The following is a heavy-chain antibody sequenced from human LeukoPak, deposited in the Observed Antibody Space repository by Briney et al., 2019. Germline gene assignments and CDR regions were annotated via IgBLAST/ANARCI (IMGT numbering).Heavy chain of an antibody. D-gene: IGHD2/OR15-2a*01. CDR1: GFTFSDYY. V-gene: IGHV3-11*01. J-gene: IGHJ4*02. Sequence: GGSLRLSCAASGFTFSDYYMSWIRQAPGKGLEWASYISSSGSTIYYADSVKGRFTISRDNAKNSLYLQMNSLRAEDTAVYYCARDRSYGNIDYWGQGTLVTVSS. CDR2: ISSSGSTI. CDR3: ARDRSYGNIDY.